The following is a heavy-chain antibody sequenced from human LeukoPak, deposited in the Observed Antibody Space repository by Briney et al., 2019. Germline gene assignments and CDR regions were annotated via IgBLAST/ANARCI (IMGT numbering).Heavy chain of an antibody. Sequence: PSETLSLTCTFSDVSINSIYWSWIRQSAGKGLEWIGRIHSSGGTHYNPALKSRVTMSVDTSKNQISLNVTSVTAADTALYYSARSRCGYTSDCWEDWGQGTLVTVSS. J-gene: IGHJ4*02. V-gene: IGHV4-4*07. CDR3: ARSRCGYTSDCWED. D-gene: IGHD5-18*01. CDR2: IHSSGGT. CDR1: DVSINSIY.